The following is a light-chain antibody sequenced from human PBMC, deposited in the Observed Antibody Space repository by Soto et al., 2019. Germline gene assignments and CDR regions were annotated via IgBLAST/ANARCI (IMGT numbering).Light chain of an antibody. Sequence: QSVLTQPPSASGTPGQRVTISCSGSSSNIGSSLVSWYQQLPGTAPKLLIYSNDQRPSGVPDRFSGSKSGTSASLAISGLQSEDEADYYCAAWDDSLNGSYVFGTGTKLTVL. CDR1: SSNIGSSL. CDR3: AAWDDSLNGSYV. J-gene: IGLJ1*01. V-gene: IGLV1-44*01. CDR2: SND.